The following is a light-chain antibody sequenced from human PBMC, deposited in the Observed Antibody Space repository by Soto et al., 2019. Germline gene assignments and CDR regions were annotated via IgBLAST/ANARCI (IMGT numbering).Light chain of an antibody. V-gene: IGLV3-1*01. CDR1: KLGHKY. CDR2: QDS. Sequence: SYELTQPPSGSVSPGQTASITCSGDKLGHKYVSWYQQKPGQSPILVIYQDSKRPSGIPERVSDSNSGSTATLTISETQAMDEADYYCQTWASSIVVFGGGTKVTLL. CDR3: QTWASSIVV. J-gene: IGLJ2*01.